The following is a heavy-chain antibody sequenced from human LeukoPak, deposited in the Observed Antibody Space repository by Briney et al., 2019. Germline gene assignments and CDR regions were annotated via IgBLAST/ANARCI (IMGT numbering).Heavy chain of an antibody. CDR2: IYSGGST. Sequence: GGSLRNSSATSGLTFSCNDLTRIRQAPGKGLEWVSVIYSGGSTYYADSVKGRFTISRDNSKNTLYLQMNSLRAEDTAVYYCEGDLGYGGYFFDYWGQGTLVTVSS. D-gene: IGHD5-12*01. J-gene: IGHJ4*02. CDR1: GLTFSCND. V-gene: IGHV3-66*01. CDR3: EGDLGYGGYFFDY.